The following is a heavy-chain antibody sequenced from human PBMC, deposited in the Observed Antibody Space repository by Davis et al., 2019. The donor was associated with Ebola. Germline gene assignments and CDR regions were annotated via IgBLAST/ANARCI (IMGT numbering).Heavy chain of an antibody. V-gene: IGHV3-74*01. J-gene: IGHJ4*02. CDR1: GFTFSSYW. CDR3: ARDLGKDDSRRTSALAMDY. CDR2: INSDGSST. Sequence: GESLKISCAASGFTFSSYWMHWVRQAPGKGLVWVSRINSDGSSTSYADSVKGRFTISRDNSKNTLYLQMNSLRGEDTAVYYCARDLGKDDSRRTSALAMDYWGQGTLVTVSS. D-gene: IGHD3-22*01.